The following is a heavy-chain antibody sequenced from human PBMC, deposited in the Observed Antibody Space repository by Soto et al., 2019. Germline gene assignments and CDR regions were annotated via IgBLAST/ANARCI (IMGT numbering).Heavy chain of an antibody. J-gene: IGHJ6*03. CDR1: GYSFTSYW. CDR2: IYPGDSDS. Sequence: GESLKISCKGSGYSFTSYWIGWVRQMPGKGLEWMGIIYPGDSDSRYSPSFQGPVTISADKSISTAYLQWSSLKASDTAMYYCARLVFFNYGDYQDYYYMDVWGKETTVTVSS. CDR3: ARLVFFNYGDYQDYYYMDV. D-gene: IGHD4-17*01. V-gene: IGHV5-51*01.